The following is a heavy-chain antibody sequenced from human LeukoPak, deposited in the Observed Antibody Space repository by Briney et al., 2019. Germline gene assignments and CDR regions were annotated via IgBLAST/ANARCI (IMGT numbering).Heavy chain of an antibody. CDR3: ARKKTTVVSPGAFDI. CDR1: GYAFTSYY. V-gene: IGHV1-46*01. Sequence: ASVKVSCKASGYAFTSYYMHWVRQAPGQGLEWMGIINPSGGSTSYAQKFQGRVTMTRDTSTSTVCMELSSLRSEDTAVYYCARKKTTVVSPGAFDIWGQGTMVTVSS. D-gene: IGHD4-23*01. CDR2: INPSGGST. J-gene: IGHJ3*02.